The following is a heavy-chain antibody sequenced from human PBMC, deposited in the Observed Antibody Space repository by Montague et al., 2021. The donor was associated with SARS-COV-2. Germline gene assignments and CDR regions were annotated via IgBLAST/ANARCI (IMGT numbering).Heavy chain of an antibody. J-gene: IGHJ6*02. CDR2: INHSGST. CDR1: GGSFSGYY. D-gene: IGHD4-11*01. V-gene: IGHV4-34*01. CDR3: ACGEITTRGLIYYYGMDV. Sequence: SETLSLTCAVYGGSFSGYYWTWIRQSPRKGLEWIGEINHSGSTNYNPSLKSRVTISVDTSKNQFSLKLSSVTAADTAVYYYACGEITTRGLIYYYGMDVWGQGTTVTVSS.